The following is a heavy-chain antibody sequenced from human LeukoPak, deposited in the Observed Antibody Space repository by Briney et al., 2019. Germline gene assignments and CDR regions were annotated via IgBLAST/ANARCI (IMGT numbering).Heavy chain of an antibody. J-gene: IGHJ3*02. CDR3: ARDAPGYSSSSGAFDI. V-gene: IGHV3-21*01. Sequence: PGGSLRLSCAASGFTFSSYSMNWVRQAPGKGLEWVSSISSSSSYIYYADSVKGRFTISRDNAKNSLYLQMNSLRAEDTAVYYCARDAPGYSSSSGAFDIWGQGTMVTVSS. CDR1: GFTFSSYS. CDR2: ISSSSSYI. D-gene: IGHD6-13*01.